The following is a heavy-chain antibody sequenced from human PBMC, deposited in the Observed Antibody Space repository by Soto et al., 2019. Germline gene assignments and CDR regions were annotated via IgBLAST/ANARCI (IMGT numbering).Heavy chain of an antibody. D-gene: IGHD6-19*01. CDR2: IYYTGSA. CDR3: AIGFAIGWYTYYFDY. Sequence: SETLSLTCTVSGASLTDYHWSWIRQPPGKGLECLGYIYYTGSANYNPSLKSRVTMSVDTSKNQIFLTLSSVTAADTAFYYCAIGFAIGWYTYYFDYWGQGPLVTVSS. V-gene: IGHV4-59*08. J-gene: IGHJ4*02. CDR1: GASLTDYH.